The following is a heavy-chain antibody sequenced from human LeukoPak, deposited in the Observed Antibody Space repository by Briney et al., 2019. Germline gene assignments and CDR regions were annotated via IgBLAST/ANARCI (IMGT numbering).Heavy chain of an antibody. CDR1: GYTFTSYD. J-gene: IGHJ6*02. D-gene: IGHD3-10*01. V-gene: IGHV1-8*01. CDR3: ARTRGVTIYYYYGMDV. CDR2: MYPNSGNT. Sequence: ASVKVSCKASGYTFTSYDINWVRQATGQGLEWMGWMYPNSGNTGYAQKFQGRVTMTRNTSISTAYMELSSLRSEDTAVYYCARTRGVTIYYYYGMDVWGQGTTDTVSS.